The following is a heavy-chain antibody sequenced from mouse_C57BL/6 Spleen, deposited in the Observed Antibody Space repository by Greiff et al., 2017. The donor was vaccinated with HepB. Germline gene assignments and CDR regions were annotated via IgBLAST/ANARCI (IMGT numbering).Heavy chain of an antibody. V-gene: IGHV2-2*01. J-gene: IGHJ4*01. CDR2: IWSGGST. CDR3: ARNGGGSLYAMDY. Sequence: QVQLKESGPGLVQPSQSLSITCTVSGFSLTSYGVHWVRQSPGKGLEWLGVIWSGGSTDYNAAFISRLTISKDNSKSQVFFKMNSLQADDTAIYYCARNGGGSLYAMDYWGQGTSVTVSS. D-gene: IGHD1-1*02. CDR1: GFSLTSYG.